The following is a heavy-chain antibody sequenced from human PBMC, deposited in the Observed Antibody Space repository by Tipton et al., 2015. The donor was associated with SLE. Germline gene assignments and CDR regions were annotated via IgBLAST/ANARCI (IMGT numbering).Heavy chain of an antibody. CDR2: IYYSGST. Sequence: TLSLTCTVSGGSISSSSYYWGWIRQPPGKGLEWIGSIYYSGSTYYNPSLKSRVTISVDTSKNQFSLKLSSVTAADTAVYYFASPMAGYWGQGTLVTVSS. D-gene: IGHD5-24*01. CDR1: GGSISSSSYY. J-gene: IGHJ4*02. V-gene: IGHV4-39*07. CDR3: ASPMAGY.